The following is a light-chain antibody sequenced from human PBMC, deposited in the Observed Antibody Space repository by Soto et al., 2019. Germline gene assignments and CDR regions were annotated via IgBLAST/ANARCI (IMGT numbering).Light chain of an antibody. CDR2: GAF. CDR1: QSVSSN. Sequence: EIVMTQSPFTLSVSPGERATLSCRASQSVSSNLAWYQQKPGQAPSLLIYGAFTRATGIPARFSGTGSGTEFTLTITSLQPEDFATYYCLQVNSFPLSFGGGTKVDIK. CDR3: LQVNSFPLS. V-gene: IGKV3-15*01. J-gene: IGKJ4*01.